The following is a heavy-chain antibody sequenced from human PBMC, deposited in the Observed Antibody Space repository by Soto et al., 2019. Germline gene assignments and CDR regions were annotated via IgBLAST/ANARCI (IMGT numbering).Heavy chain of an antibody. CDR2: IYYSGST. D-gene: IGHD3-10*01. J-gene: IGHJ6*02. CDR3: AREGSDGSGSYYNRGNYYYGMDV. CDR1: GGSISSDGYY. V-gene: IGHV4-31*03. Sequence: SETLSLTCTVSGGSISSDGYYWSWIRQHPGKGLEWIGYIYYSGSTYYNPSLKSRVTISVDTSKNQFSLKLSSVTAADTAVYYCAREGSDGSGSYYNRGNYYYGMDVWGQGTTVTVSS.